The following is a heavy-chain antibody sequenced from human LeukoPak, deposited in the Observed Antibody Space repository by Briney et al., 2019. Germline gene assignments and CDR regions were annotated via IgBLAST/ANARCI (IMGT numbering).Heavy chain of an antibody. V-gene: IGHV3-53*01. Sequence: GGSLRLSCAASGFTVSSNYMSWVRQAPGKGLEWVSVIYSGGSTYYADSVKGRFTISRDNSKNTLYLQMNSLRAEDTAVYYCASEVWFGELFFYGMDVWGQGTTVTVSS. CDR2: IYSGGST. D-gene: IGHD3-10*01. J-gene: IGHJ6*02. CDR3: ASEVWFGELFFYGMDV. CDR1: GFTVSSNY.